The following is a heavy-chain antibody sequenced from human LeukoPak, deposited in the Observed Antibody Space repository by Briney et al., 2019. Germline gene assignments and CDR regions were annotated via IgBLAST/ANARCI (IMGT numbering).Heavy chain of an antibody. V-gene: IGHV4-59*08. Sequence: SETLSLTCTVSGGSISSYYWSWIRQPPGKGLEWIGYIYYSGSTNYNPSLKSRVTISVDTSKNQFSLKLSSVTAADTAVYYCARPRAYGDYDAFDISGQGTMVTVSS. CDR2: IYYSGST. CDR3: ARPRAYGDYDAFDI. J-gene: IGHJ3*02. D-gene: IGHD4-17*01. CDR1: GGSISSYY.